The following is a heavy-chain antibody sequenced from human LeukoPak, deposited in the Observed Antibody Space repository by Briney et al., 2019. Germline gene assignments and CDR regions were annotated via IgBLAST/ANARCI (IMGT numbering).Heavy chain of an antibody. D-gene: IGHD5-24*01. V-gene: IGHV3-9*01. J-gene: IGHJ4*02. CDR2: ISWNSGSI. CDR1: GFTFDDYA. Sequence: PGGSLRLSCAASGFTFDDYAMHWVRQAPGKGLEWVSGISWNSGSIGYADSVKGRFTISRDNAKNSLYLQMNSLRAEDTALYYCAKGFPTPIRDGYNSSPDYWGQGTLVTVSS. CDR3: AKGFPTPIRDGYNSSPDY.